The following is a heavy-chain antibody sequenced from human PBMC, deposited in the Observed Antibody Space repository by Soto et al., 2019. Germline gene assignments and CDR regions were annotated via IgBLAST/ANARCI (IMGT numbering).Heavy chain of an antibody. D-gene: IGHD4-17*01. Sequence: EVQLVESGGGLVQPGGSLRLSCAASGFTYSSYSMNWVRQAPGKGLEWVSYISSSSSTIYYADSVKGRFTISRDNAKNSLYLQMNSLRAEDTAVYYCAGEADYLNWFDPWGQGTLVTVSS. J-gene: IGHJ5*02. CDR2: ISSSSSTI. CDR3: AGEADYLNWFDP. V-gene: IGHV3-48*01. CDR1: GFTYSSYS.